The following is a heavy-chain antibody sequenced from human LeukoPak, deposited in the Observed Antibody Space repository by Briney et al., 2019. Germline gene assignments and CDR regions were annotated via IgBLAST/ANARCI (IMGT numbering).Heavy chain of an antibody. Sequence: PSETLSHTCTVSGGSISSGGYYWSWIRQHPGKGLEWIGYIYYSGSTYYNPSLKSRVTISVDTSKNQFSLKLSSVTAADTAVYYCARVEVTATTFYFDYWGQGTLVTVSS. J-gene: IGHJ4*02. D-gene: IGHD2-21*02. CDR2: IYYSGST. V-gene: IGHV4-31*03. CDR1: GGSISSGGYY. CDR3: ARVEVTATTFYFDY.